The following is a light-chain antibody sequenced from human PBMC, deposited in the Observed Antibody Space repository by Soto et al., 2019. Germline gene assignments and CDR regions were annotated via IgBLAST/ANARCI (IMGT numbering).Light chain of an antibody. CDR2: DAS. J-gene: IGKJ3*01. V-gene: IGKV1-33*01. Sequence: DIQMTQSPSSLSASIGDRVSFICQASQDISKFLNWYQHKPGQAPSLLIYDASKSHFGVPSRFSGSGSGTDFTFTISSLQPEDNATYYCQQYENRPYTFGPGTKVDVK. CDR1: QDISKF. CDR3: QQYENRPYT.